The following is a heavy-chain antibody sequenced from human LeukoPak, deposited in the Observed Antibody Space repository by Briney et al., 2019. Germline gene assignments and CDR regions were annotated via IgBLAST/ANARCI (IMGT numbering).Heavy chain of an antibody. CDR1: GYTFTSFA. J-gene: IGHJ4*02. D-gene: IGHD3-22*01. Sequence: ASVKVSCKASGYTFTSFAINWLRQTPGQGPEWVGWINTHTGNPIYAQGFTGRFVFSLDTSVSTAYLQISSLKAEDTAVYYCVRDGYNSLSSDFDYWGQGTLVTVPS. V-gene: IGHV7-4-1*02. CDR2: INTHTGNP. CDR3: VRDGYNSLSSDFDY.